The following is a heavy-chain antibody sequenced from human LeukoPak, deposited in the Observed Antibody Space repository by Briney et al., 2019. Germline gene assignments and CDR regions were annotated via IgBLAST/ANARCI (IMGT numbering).Heavy chain of an antibody. D-gene: IGHD3-10*01. CDR3: ARDSMVRGVNYFDY. CDR1: GGSISSGGYY. CDR2: IYYSGST. V-gene: IGHV4-31*03. Sequence: PSQTLSLTCTVSGGSISSGGYYWSWIRQHPGKGLEGIGYIYYSGSTYYNPSLKSRVTISVDTSKNQFSLKLSSVTAADTAVYYCARDSMVRGVNYFDYWGQGTLVTVSS. J-gene: IGHJ4*02.